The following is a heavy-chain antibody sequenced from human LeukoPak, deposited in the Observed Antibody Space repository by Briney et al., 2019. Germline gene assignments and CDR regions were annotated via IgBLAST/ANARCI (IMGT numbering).Heavy chain of an antibody. D-gene: IGHD3-16*01. CDR2: TYHSGST. Sequence: PSETLSLTCAVSGNSISSGYYWGWIRQTPGEGLEWIGTTYHSGSTYYNPSLKSRITISVDTSNNQFSLNLRAVTAADTAVYHCARYSWGNYYYMDVWGKGTTVTVS. CDR1: GNSISSGYY. CDR3: ARYSWGNYYYMDV. J-gene: IGHJ6*03. V-gene: IGHV4-38-2*01.